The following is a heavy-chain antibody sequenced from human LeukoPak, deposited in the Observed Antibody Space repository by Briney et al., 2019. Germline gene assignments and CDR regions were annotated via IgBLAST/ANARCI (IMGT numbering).Heavy chain of an antibody. D-gene: IGHD3-9*01. J-gene: IGHJ5*02. Sequence: SPTLSLTCAVSGGSVSSGGYSWSWIRQPPGKGLAWIGYIYHGGSTHYNPSLKSRVTISVDRPKNQFSLKLRSVTAADTAVYYCAREYYDILTGSTWFDPWGQGTLVTVSS. CDR3: AREYYDILTGSTWFDP. CDR1: GGSVSSGGYS. V-gene: IGHV4-30-2*01. CDR2: IYHGGST.